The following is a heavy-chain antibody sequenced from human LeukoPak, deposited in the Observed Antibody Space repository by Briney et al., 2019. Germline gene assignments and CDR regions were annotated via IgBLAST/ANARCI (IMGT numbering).Heavy chain of an antibody. CDR2: IRGSGGST. CDR3: AKLPTDYGGTFDY. V-gene: IGHV3-23*01. Sequence: PRGSLRLSCAAPGFTFSSYAMSWVRQAPGKGLEWVSAIRGSGGSTYYADSVKGRFTISRDNSKNTLYLQMNSLRAEDTAVYYCAKLPTDYGGTFDYWGQGTLVTVSS. CDR1: GFTFSSYA. J-gene: IGHJ4*02. D-gene: IGHD4-23*01.